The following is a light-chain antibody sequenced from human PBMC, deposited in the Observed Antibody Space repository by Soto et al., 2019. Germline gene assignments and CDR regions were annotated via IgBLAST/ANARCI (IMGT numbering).Light chain of an antibody. CDR2: KAS. V-gene: IGKV1-5*03. J-gene: IGKJ1*01. CDR3: QHYSSYSEA. Sequence: DIQITQSPSTLSGSVGDRVTIPCRASQTISSWLAWYQQKPGKAPKLLIYKASTLKSGVPSRFSGSGSGTEFTLTISSLQPDDFATYYCQHYSSYSEAFGQGTKVDIK. CDR1: QTISSW.